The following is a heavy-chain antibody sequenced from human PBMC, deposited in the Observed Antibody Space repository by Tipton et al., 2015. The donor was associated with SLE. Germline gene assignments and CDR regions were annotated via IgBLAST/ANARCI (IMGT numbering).Heavy chain of an antibody. V-gene: IGHV4-34*01. Sequence: TLSLTCVVSGYSINSGFYWSWIRQPPGKGLEWIGEINHSGNTNYNPSLKSRLTISVDTSKNQFSLKLSSVTAADTAVYYCARGGLVPSAVGIAAADFDYWGQGTLVTVSS. CDR3: ARGGLVPSAVGIAAADFDY. CDR2: INHSGNT. CDR1: GYSINSGFY. D-gene: IGHD6-13*01. J-gene: IGHJ4*02.